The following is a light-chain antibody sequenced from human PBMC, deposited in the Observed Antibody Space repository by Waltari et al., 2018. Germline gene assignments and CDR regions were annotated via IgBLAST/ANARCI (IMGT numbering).Light chain of an antibody. CDR3: QTGGHGTWV. Sequence: QLVVTQSPSASAPLGASVKLTCTLSSGHSSNIVSWLQQRPEKGPRYLMKVNSDGSHIKGDEIPDRFSGSSSGAERYLTISSLQSGDEADYYCQTGGHGTWVFGGGTTLTVL. V-gene: IGLV4-69*01. J-gene: IGLJ3*02. CDR1: SGHSSNI. CDR2: VNSDGSH.